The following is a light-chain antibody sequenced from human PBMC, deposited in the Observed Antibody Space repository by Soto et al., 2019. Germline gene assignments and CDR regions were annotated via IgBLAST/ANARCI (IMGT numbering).Light chain of an antibody. CDR1: QSVSSN. V-gene: IGKV3-15*01. J-gene: IGKJ5*01. CDR2: VAS. Sequence: EIVMTQSPATLSVSPGERATLYCRARQSVSSNLAWYQQKPGQAPRLLIYVASTRATGIPARFSGSGSGTEFPLTIRSLQSEDFAVYYCQQYNNCPPWFTFGQGKRLE. CDR3: QQYNNCPPWFT.